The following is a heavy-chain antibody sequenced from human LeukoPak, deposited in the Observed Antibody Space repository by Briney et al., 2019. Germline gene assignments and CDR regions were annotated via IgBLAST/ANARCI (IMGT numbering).Heavy chain of an antibody. CDR1: GYTFTSYG. Sequence: GASVKVSCKASGYTFTSYGISWVRQAPGQGLEWMGWISAYNGNTNYAQKLQGRVTMTTDTSMSTAYMELRSLRSDDTAVYYCARYEPYGDPSDFDYWGQGTLVTVSS. D-gene: IGHD4-17*01. V-gene: IGHV1-18*01. J-gene: IGHJ4*02. CDR3: ARYEPYGDPSDFDY. CDR2: ISAYNGNT.